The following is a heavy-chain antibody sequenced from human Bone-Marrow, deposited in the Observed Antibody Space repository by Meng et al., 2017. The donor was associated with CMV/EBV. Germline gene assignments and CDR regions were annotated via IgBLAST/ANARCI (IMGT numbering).Heavy chain of an antibody. CDR3: ASVFVVVPANYYYGMDV. CDR2: IIPIFGTA. J-gene: IGHJ6*02. V-gene: IGHV1-69*05. D-gene: IGHD2-2*01. CDR1: GGTFSSYA. Sequence: SVKVSCKASGGTFSSYAISWVRQAPGQGLEWMGGIIPIFGTANYAQKFQGRVTITTDESTSTAYMELSSLRSEDTAVYYCASVFVVVPANYYYGMDVFGQGTTVTVSS.